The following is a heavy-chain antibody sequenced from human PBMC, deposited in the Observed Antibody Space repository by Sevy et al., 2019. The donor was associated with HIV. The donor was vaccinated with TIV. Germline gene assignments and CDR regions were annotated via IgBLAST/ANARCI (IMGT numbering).Heavy chain of an antibody. V-gene: IGHV4-39*01. CDR2: IHHTGKT. J-gene: IGHJ4*03. Sequence: SETLSLTCTVSGGSIISSTYYWDWIRQPPGKGLEWIGNIHHTGKTYHIPSLRRRVTMSLDTSKNQCSLNLNSVTAEDTAVYYCARHPGYSNEFEYWGRGTLVTGSS. D-gene: IGHD3-22*01. CDR1: GGSIISSTYY. CDR3: ARHPGYSNEFEY.